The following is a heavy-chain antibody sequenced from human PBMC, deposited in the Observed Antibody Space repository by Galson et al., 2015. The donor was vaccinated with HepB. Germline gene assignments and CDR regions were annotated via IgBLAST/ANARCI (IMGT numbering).Heavy chain of an antibody. CDR2: IWPDGNNK. CDR3: ARAGDKSGGLSAFDI. V-gene: IGHV3-33*01. J-gene: IGHJ3*02. Sequence: SLRLSCAASGFNFSTYGMHWVRQAPGKGLEWMAVIWPDGNNKYYADSVKGRFTISRDNSKNTLYLQMNSLRAEDTAVYYCARAGDKSGGLSAFDIWGQGTMVTVSS. D-gene: IGHD3-16*01. CDR1: GFNFSTYG.